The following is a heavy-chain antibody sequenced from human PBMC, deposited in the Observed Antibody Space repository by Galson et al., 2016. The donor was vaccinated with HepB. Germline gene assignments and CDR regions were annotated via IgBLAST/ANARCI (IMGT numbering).Heavy chain of an antibody. Sequence: QYGAEVKKPGESLKISCKGSGYIFNNFWVAWVRQMPGKGLEWMGIIYPGDSHSRYSPSLQGQVTISADKSINTAYLQWSSLTASDTAVYYCARTHSGGTDYYYYAMDVWGQGTTVTVSS. CDR3: ARTHSGGTDYYYYAMDV. V-gene: IGHV5-51*01. CDR2: IYPGDSHS. CDR1: GYIFNNFW. D-gene: IGHD2-15*01. J-gene: IGHJ6*02.